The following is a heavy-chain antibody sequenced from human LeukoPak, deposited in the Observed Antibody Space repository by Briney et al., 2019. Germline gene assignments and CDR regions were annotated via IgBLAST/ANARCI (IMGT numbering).Heavy chain of an antibody. Sequence: PSETLSLTCTVSGGSISSSSYYWGWIRQPPGKGLEWIGSIYYSGSTYYNPSLKSRVTISVDTSKNQFSLKLSSVTAADTAVYYCARGYLGQAAAGDYWGQGTLVTVSS. V-gene: IGHV4-39*07. CDR2: IYYSGST. CDR1: GGSISSSSYY. D-gene: IGHD6-13*01. CDR3: ARGYLGQAAAGDY. J-gene: IGHJ4*02.